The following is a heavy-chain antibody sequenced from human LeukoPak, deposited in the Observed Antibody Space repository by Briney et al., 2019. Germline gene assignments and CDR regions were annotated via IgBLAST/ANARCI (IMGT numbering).Heavy chain of an antibody. CDR1: GGSISSSSYY. V-gene: IGHV4-61*02. D-gene: IGHD3-16*01. CDR2: IYTSGST. J-gene: IGHJ4*02. CDR3: ARERGGDED. Sequence: TLSLTCTVSGGSISSSSYYWSWIRQPAGKGLEWIGRIYTSGSTNYNPSFKSRVTISVDTSKNQFSLKLSSVTAADTAVYYCARERGGDEDWGQGTLVTVSS.